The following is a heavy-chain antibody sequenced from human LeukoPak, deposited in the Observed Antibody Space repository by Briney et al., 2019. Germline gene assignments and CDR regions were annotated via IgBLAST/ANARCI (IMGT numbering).Heavy chain of an antibody. J-gene: IGHJ4*02. D-gene: IGHD3-9*01. CDR1: GFTVSSNE. Sequence: PGGSLRLSCAASGFTVSSNEMSWVRQAPGKGLEWVSSISGGSTYYADSRKGRFTISRDNAKNSLYLQMNSLGAEDTAVYYCARTYYDILTGYNPYFDYWGQGTLVTVSS. CDR3: ARTYYDILTGYNPYFDY. CDR2: ISGGST. V-gene: IGHV3-38-3*01.